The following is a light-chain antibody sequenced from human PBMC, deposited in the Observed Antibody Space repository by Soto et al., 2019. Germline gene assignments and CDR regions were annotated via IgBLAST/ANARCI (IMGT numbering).Light chain of an antibody. V-gene: IGLV2-14*03. CDR2: DVR. J-gene: IGLJ2*01. Sequence: QSALTQPASVSGSPGQSITISCTGTSRDVGAYNYVSWYQQHPGKAPKLMICDVRDRPAGVSNRFSGSKSGNTASLTISGLQAEDEADYYCSSYTSSSSVVFGGWTKLTVL. CDR3: SSYTSSSSVV. CDR1: SRDVGAYNY.